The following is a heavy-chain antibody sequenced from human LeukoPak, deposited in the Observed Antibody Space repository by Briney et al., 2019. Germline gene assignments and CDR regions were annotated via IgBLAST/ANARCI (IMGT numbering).Heavy chain of an antibody. D-gene: IGHD6-13*01. CDR1: GFTFSSYG. CDR2: ISATGANT. V-gene: IGHV3-23*01. J-gene: IGHJ5*02. Sequence: PGGSLRLSCAASGFTFSSYGMSWVRQAPGKGLEWVSTISATGANTYYADSVKGRFTISRDNSKSTLYLQMNSLRVEDAAVYYCAKRRSDTSSLDWFDPWGQGTLVTVSS. CDR3: AKRRSDTSSLDWFDP.